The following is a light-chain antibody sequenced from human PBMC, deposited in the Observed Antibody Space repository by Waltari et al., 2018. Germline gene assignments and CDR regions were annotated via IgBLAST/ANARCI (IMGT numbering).Light chain of an antibody. Sequence: DIQMTQSPSSLSASVGDRVTITGRASQSISSYLNWYQQKPGKAPKLLIYAPSSLQSGVPSRFSGSGSGTDFTLTISSLQPEDFATYYCQQSYSTPGLTFGGGTKVEIK. J-gene: IGKJ4*01. V-gene: IGKV1-39*01. CDR2: APS. CDR1: QSISSY. CDR3: QQSYSTPGLT.